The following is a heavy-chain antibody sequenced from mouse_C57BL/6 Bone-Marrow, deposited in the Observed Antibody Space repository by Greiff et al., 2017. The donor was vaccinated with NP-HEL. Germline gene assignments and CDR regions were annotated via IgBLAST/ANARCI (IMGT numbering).Heavy chain of an antibody. V-gene: IGHV1-66*01. CDR3: ARTRYSDY. D-gene: IGHD1-1*01. Sequence: QVQLKESGPELVTPGASVKISCKASGYSFTSYYIHWVKQRPGQGLEWIGWIYPGSGNTKYNEKFKGKATLTADTSSSTAYMQLSSLTSEDSAVYYCARTRYSDYWGQGTTLTVSS. CDR1: GYSFTSYY. J-gene: IGHJ2*01. CDR2: IYPGSGNT.